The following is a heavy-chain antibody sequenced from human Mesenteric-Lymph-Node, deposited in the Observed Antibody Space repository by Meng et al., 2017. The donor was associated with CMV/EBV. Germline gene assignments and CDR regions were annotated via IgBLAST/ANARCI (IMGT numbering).Heavy chain of an antibody. J-gene: IGHJ5*02. CDR1: GYTFTSYD. D-gene: IGHD2-15*01. Sequence: ASVKVSCKASGYTFTSYDINWVRQATGQGLEWMGWMNPNSGNTGYAQKFQGRVTITRNTSISTAYMELSSLRSEDTAVYYCARRSSTGFDWFDPWGQGTLVTVSS. CDR3: ARRSSTGFDWFDP. CDR2: MNPNSGNT. V-gene: IGHV1-8*03.